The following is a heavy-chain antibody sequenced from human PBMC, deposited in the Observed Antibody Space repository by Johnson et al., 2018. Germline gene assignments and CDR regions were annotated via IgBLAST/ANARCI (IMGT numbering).Heavy chain of an antibody. CDR3: TRDNGLNCYSNYDYYSYGMDV. V-gene: IGHV3-49*05. Sequence: VQLVESGGGLVKPGRSLRLSCTASGFTFGDYAMSWFRQAPGKGLEWVGFIRSKAYGGTTEYAASVKGRFTISRDDSKSIAYLQMNSLKTEDTAVYYCTRDNGLNCYSNYDYYSYGMDVWGQGTTVTVSS. D-gene: IGHD4-11*01. CDR2: IRSKAYGGTT. CDR1: GFTFGDYA. J-gene: IGHJ6*02.